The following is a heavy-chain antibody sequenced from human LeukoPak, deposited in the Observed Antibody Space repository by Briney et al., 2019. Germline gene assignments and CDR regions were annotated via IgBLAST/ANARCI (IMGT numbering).Heavy chain of an antibody. CDR1: GYSITGYY. D-gene: IGHD3-10*01. V-gene: IGHV1-2*02. CDR2: IDPNSGGT. J-gene: IGHJ4*02. CDR3: ARGHHYFVSGSYYNF. Sequence: ASVKVSCKASGYSITGYYMHWVRQAPGQGLEWMGWIDPNSGGTEYAQKFQGRVTMTRDTSISTAYMELSRLRSDDTAVFYCARGHHYFVSGSYYNFWGQGTLVTVSS.